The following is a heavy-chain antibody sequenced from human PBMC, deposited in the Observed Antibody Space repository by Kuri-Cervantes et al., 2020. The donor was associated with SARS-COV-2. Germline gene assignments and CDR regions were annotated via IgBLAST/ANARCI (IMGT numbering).Heavy chain of an antibody. CDR2: ISRSSSSYI. Sequence: GGSLRPSVAASGFTFSGYSMTGFGQAPGKGLEWVASISRSSSSYIQYADSVKGRFTISRDNTKNYLYLQMISLRAEDTAVYYCARTVVGREIDYWGQGTLVTVSS. CDR1: GFTFSGYS. D-gene: IGHD2-15*01. V-gene: IGHV3-21*01. J-gene: IGHJ4*02. CDR3: ARTVVGREIDY.